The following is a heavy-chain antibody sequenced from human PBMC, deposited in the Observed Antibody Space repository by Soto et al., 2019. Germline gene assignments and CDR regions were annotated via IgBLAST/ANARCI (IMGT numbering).Heavy chain of an antibody. J-gene: IGHJ6*03. Sequence: PSETLSLTCAVSSGSISSSNWWSWVRQPPGKGLEWIGEIYHSGSTNYNPSLKSRVTISVDKSKNQFSLKLSSVTAADTAVYYCARSTTVTTPYYYYMDVWGKGTTVTGSS. V-gene: IGHV4-4*02. D-gene: IGHD4-4*01. CDR3: ARSTTVTTPYYYYMDV. CDR2: IYHSGST. CDR1: SGSISSSNW.